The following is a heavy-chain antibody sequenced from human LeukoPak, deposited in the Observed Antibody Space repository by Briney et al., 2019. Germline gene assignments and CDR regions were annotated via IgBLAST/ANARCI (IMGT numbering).Heavy chain of an antibody. CDR1: GGSISSYY. J-gene: IGHJ6*03. D-gene: IGHD3-10*01. Sequence: QSSETLSLTCTVSGGSISSYYWSWIRQPAGKGLEWIGRIYTSGSTNYNPSLKSRVTMSVDTTKNQFSLKLSSVTAADTAVYYCARSGEVRGANNYYYYVDVWGKGATVTISS. V-gene: IGHV4-4*07. CDR2: IYTSGST. CDR3: ARSGEVRGANNYYYYVDV.